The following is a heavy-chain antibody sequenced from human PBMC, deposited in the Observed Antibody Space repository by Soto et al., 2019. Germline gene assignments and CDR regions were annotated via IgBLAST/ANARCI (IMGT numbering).Heavy chain of an antibody. D-gene: IGHD3-16*01. J-gene: IGHJ6*02. CDR1: GFTFNSHW. Sequence: EVQLVESGGGLVQPGGSLRLSCAASGFTFNSHWMHWVRQGPGKGLMWVSRINSDGSGTSYADSVRGRFTTSRDDAENTVYLQMNSLTAEDTAVYYCARGQACRGTSWGMDVWGHGTTVTVSS. CDR2: INSDGSGT. CDR3: ARGQACRGTSWGMDV. V-gene: IGHV3-74*01.